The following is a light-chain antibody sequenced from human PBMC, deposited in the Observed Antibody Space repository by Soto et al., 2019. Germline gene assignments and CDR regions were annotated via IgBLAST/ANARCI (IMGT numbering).Light chain of an antibody. J-gene: IGLJ2*01. V-gene: IGLV2-14*01. CDR1: SSDVGGYNY. Sequence: QSVLTQPDSVCGSPGQSITISCSGTSSDVGGYNYVSWYQQHPGKAPKLMIYDVSKRPSGVSNRFSGSKSGNTASLTISGLQDEDEADYYCSSYTSSSVVFGGGTKLTVL. CDR3: SSYTSSSVV. CDR2: DVS.